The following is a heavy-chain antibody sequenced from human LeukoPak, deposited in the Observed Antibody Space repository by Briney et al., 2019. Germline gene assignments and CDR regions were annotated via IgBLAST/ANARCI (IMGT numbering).Heavy chain of an antibody. Sequence: ASVKVSCKASGYTFTGYYLHWVRQAPGQGLEWMGWINPNSGGTKYAQKFQGRVTMTRATSINTAYMDLTKLRSDDTAVYYCARDAPTNWFDPWGQGTLVTVSS. V-gene: IGHV1-2*02. CDR2: INPNSGGT. J-gene: IGHJ5*02. CDR1: GYTFTGYY. CDR3: ARDAPTNWFDP.